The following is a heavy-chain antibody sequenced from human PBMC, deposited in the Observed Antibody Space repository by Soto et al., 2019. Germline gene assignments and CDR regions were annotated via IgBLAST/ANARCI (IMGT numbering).Heavy chain of an antibody. CDR1: GFSFTGYY. J-gene: IGHJ5*02. D-gene: IGHD6-6*01. CDR3: AKDLTRQLAYWLDP. Sequence: ASVKVSCKASGFSFTGYYIHWLRQAPGQGLEWMGWINAHSGGTEYAQKFQGRVTLTKDTSIATAYLTLTSLTSDDTALYYCAKDLTRQLAYWLDPWGQGTQVTVSS. CDR2: INAHSGGT. V-gene: IGHV1-2*02.